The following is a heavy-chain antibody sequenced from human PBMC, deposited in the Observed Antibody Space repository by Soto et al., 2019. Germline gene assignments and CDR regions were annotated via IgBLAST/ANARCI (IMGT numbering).Heavy chain of an antibody. CDR1: GFTFSSYG. J-gene: IGHJ6*02. V-gene: IGHV3-30*18. CDR2: ISYDGSNK. D-gene: IGHD3-3*01. CDR3: AKENYDFWSGYYYYYYGMDV. Sequence: PGGSLRLSCAASGFTFSSYGMHWVRQAPGKGLELVAVISYDGSNKYYADSVKGRFTVSRDNSKNTLYLQMNSLRAEDTAVYYCAKENYDFWSGYYYYYYGMDVWGQGTTVTVSS.